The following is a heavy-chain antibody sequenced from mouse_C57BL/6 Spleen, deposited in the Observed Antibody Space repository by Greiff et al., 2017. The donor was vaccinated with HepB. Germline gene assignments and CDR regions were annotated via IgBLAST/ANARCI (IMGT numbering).Heavy chain of an antibody. CDR2: INPNNGGT. CDR1: GYTFTDYN. CDR3: ARYDYGYAMDY. D-gene: IGHD2-4*01. V-gene: IGHV1-22*01. Sequence: VQLKESGPELVKPGASVKMSCKASGYTFTDYNMHWVKQSHGKSLEWIGYINPNNGGTSYNQKFKGKATLTVNKSSSTAYMERRSLTSEDSAVYDCARYDYGYAMDYWGQGTSVTVSS. J-gene: IGHJ4*01.